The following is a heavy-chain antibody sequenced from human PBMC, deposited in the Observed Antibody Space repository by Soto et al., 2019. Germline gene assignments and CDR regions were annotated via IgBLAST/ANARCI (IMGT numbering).Heavy chain of an antibody. J-gene: IGHJ4*02. V-gene: IGHV3-73*02. CDR3: TSAAVASY. CDR1: GFTFSDSA. CDR2: IRGKTNSYAT. D-gene: IGHD6-19*01. Sequence: EVQLVESGGGLVQPGGSLKVSCAASGFTFSDSAMHWVRQASGKGLEWVGRIRGKTNSYATTYAASLKGRFTISRDDSKSTTYLQMNSLKAEDTAVYYCTSAAVASYWGKGTLVTVSS.